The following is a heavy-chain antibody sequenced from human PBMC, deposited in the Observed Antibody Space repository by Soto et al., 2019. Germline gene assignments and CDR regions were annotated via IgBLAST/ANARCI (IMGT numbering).Heavy chain of an antibody. CDR1: GFTFSSYD. Sequence: EVQLVESGGGLVQPGGSLRLSCAASGFTFSSYDMHWVRQATGKGLEWVSAIGTAGDTYYPGSVKGRFTISRENAKNSLYLQMNSLRAGDTAAHYCARGPYGSGSPIAPYYFDYWGQGTLVTVSS. CDR3: ARGPYGSGSPIAPYYFDY. J-gene: IGHJ4*02. V-gene: IGHV3-13*01. CDR2: IGTAGDT. D-gene: IGHD3-10*01.